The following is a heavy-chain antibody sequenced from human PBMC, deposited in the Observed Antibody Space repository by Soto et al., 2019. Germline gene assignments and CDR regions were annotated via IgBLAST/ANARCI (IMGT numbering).Heavy chain of an antibody. J-gene: IGHJ6*03. CDR1: GGSISSYY. Sequence: SETLSLTCTVSGGSISSYYWSWIRQPPGKGLEWIGYIYYSGSTNYNPSLKSRVTISVDTSKNQFSLKLSSVTAADTAVYYCVRRGNGDYFGNYYYMDVWGKGTTVTVSS. D-gene: IGHD4-17*01. CDR3: VRRGNGDYFGNYYYMDV. CDR2: IYYSGST. V-gene: IGHV4-59*08.